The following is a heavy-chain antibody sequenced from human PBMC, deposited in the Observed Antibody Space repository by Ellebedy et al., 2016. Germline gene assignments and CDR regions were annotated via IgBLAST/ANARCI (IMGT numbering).Heavy chain of an antibody. V-gene: IGHV6-1*01. CDR2: TYYGSKWYY. J-gene: IGHJ3*02. CDR3: ARGWLRGSFDI. Sequence: SETLSLTCTVSGGSITPHYWNWIRQSPERGLEWLGRTYYGSKWYYDYAVSVKSRVAINPDTSKNQFSLQLNSVTPEDTAVYYCARGWLRGSFDIWGQGTTVIVSS. CDR1: GGSITPHYW. D-gene: IGHD6-19*01.